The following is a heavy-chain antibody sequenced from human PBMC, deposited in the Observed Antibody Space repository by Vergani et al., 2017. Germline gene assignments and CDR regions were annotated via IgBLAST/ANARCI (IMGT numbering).Heavy chain of an antibody. CDR3: ARSALEEHPLDY. Sequence: VQLVETGGGLIQPGASVKVSCKASGYTFTSYGISWVRQAPGQGLEWMGWISAYNGNTNYAQKLQGRVTMTTDTSTSTAYMELRSLRSDDTAVYYCARSALEEHPLDYWGQGTLVTVSS. CDR2: ISAYNGNT. D-gene: IGHD1-1*01. CDR1: GYTFTSYG. J-gene: IGHJ4*02. V-gene: IGHV1-18*01.